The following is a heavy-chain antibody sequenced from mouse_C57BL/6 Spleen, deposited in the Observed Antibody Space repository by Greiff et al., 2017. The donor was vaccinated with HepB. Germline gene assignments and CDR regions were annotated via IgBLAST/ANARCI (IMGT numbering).Heavy chain of an antibody. CDR3: ARTAITTVVESYAMDY. D-gene: IGHD1-1*01. V-gene: IGHV1-59*01. Sequence: QVHVKQPGAELVRPGTSVKLSCKASGYTFTSYWMHWVKQRPGQGLEWIGVIDPSDSYTNYNQKFKGKATLTVDTSSSTAYMQLSSLTSEDSAVYYCARTAITTVVESYAMDYWGQGTSVTVSS. CDR2: IDPSDSYT. CDR1: GYTFTSYW. J-gene: IGHJ4*01.